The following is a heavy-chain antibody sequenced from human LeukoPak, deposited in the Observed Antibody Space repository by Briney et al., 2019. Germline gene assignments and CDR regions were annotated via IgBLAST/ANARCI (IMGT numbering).Heavy chain of an antibody. D-gene: IGHD3-22*01. CDR1: GFTFSSYA. CDR2: ISGSGGST. Sequence: GGSLRLSCAASGFTFSSYAMSWVRQAPGKGLEWVSAISGSGGSTYYADSVKGRFTTSRDNSKNTLYLQMNSLRAEDTAVYYCARYYYDSSGYYEPIFDYWGQGTLVTVSS. J-gene: IGHJ4*02. V-gene: IGHV3-23*01. CDR3: ARYYYDSSGYYEPIFDY.